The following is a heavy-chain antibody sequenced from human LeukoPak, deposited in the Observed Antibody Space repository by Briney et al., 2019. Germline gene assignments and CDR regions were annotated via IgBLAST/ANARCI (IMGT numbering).Heavy chain of an antibody. CDR1: GYSFIGYY. Sequence: ASVKVSCKASGYSFIGYYIHWVRQAPGQGLEWMGWINPNSGATNYAQNFQGRVTMTRDTCISTAYMEVSRLTSDDTAVYYCARSGVSTIPNFDYWGQGTLVTVSS. CDR3: ARSGVSTIPNFDY. CDR2: INPNSGAT. V-gene: IGHV1-2*02. J-gene: IGHJ4*02. D-gene: IGHD3-3*01.